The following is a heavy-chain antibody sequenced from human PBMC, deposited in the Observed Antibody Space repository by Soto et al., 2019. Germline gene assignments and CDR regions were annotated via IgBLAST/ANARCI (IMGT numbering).Heavy chain of an antibody. J-gene: IGHJ4*01. V-gene: IGHV3-23*01. D-gene: IGHD3-10*01. CDR2: ITDTGGDS. CDR1: GFTFGSRA. CDR3: ASGSKDSYPGSRIFDF. Sequence: GGSLRLSCVASGFTFGSRAMSWFRQAPGEGLEWVSTITDTGGDSKSADSVGGRFAISRDNSRNTLYLQMSSLRAEDSAVYYCASGSKDSYPGSRIFDFWGRGTLVTVSS.